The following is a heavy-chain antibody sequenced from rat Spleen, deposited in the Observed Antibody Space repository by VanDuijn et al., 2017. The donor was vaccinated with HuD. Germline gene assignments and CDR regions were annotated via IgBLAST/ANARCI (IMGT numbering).Heavy chain of an antibody. Sequence: EVQLVESDGGLVQPGRSLKLSCAASGFTFTKYGMHWIRQAPTKGLEWVASISTGGGNTYYRDSVKGRFTISRDNAKSTLYLQMDSLRSEDTATYYCARLGGKYSSYNYLDNWSQGDMVTVSS. CDR1: GFTFTKYG. J-gene: IGHJ2*01. CDR2: ISTGGGNT. D-gene: IGHD1-2*01. V-gene: IGHV5S13*01. CDR3: ARLGGKYSSYNYLDN.